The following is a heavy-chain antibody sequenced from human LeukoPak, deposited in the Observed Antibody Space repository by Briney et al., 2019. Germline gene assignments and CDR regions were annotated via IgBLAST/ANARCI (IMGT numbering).Heavy chain of an antibody. CDR3: ASYCGGDCYSDDGMDV. J-gene: IGHJ6*02. CDR2: INPNSGGT. D-gene: IGHD2-21*02. Sequence: ASVKVSCKASGYTFTGYYMHWVRQAPGQGLEWMGWINPNSGGTNYAQKFQGRATMTRDTSISTAYMELSRLRSDDTAVYYCASYCGGDCYSDDGMDVWGQGTTVTVSS. V-gene: IGHV1-2*02. CDR1: GYTFTGYY.